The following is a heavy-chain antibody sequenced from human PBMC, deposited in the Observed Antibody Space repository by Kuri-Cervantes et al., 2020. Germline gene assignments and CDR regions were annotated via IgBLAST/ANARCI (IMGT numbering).Heavy chain of an antibody. CDR3: ARLSYSGYVDY. D-gene: IGHD1-26*01. CDR1: GGSISSSSYY. V-gene: IGHV4-39*01. Sequence: GSLRLSCTVSGGSISSSSYYWGWIRQPPGKGLEWIGSIYYSGTTYYNPSLQSRVTISVDTSKNQFSLKLTSVAAADTAVYYCARLSYSGYVDYWGQGTLVTVSS. CDR2: IYYSGTT. J-gene: IGHJ4*02.